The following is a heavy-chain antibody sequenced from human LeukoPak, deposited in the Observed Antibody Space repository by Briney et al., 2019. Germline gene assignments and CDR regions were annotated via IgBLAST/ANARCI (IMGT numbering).Heavy chain of an antibody. CDR2: FSGSGDST. J-gene: IGHJ5*02. D-gene: IGHD3-3*01. CDR3: AKHYDARS. Sequence: EGSLRLSCAASGFTFSSYAMSWVRQAPGKGLEWVSVFSGSGDSTYYADSVKGRFTISRDNSKNTLYLQMNSLRAEDTAVYYCAKHYDARSWGQGTLVTVSS. V-gene: IGHV3-23*01. CDR1: GFTFSSYA.